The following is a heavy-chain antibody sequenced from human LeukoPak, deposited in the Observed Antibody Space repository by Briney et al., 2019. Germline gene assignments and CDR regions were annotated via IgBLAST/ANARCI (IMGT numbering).Heavy chain of an antibody. CDR1: GGSFGGYY. D-gene: IGHD6-6*01. CDR3: ARRRLVRSGFDY. CDR2: INHSGST. V-gene: IGHV4-34*01. J-gene: IGHJ4*02. Sequence: SETLSLTCAVYGGSFGGYYWSWIRQPPGKGLEWIGEINHSGSTNYNPSLKSRVTISVDTSKNQFSLKLSSVTAADTAVYYCARRRLVRSGFDYWGQGTLVTVSS.